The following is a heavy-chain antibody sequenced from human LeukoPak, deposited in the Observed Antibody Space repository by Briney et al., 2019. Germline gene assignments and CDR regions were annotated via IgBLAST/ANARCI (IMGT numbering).Heavy chain of an antibody. Sequence: GGSLRLSCAASGFTFDDYGMSWVRQAPGKGLAWVSGINWNGGSTGYADSVKGRFTISRDNAKNSLYLQMNSLRAEDTALYYCARGNDYGDYGDLPYWGQGTLVTVSS. CDR2: INWNGGST. V-gene: IGHV3-20*04. J-gene: IGHJ4*02. CDR3: ARGNDYGDYGDLPY. D-gene: IGHD4-17*01. CDR1: GFTFDDYG.